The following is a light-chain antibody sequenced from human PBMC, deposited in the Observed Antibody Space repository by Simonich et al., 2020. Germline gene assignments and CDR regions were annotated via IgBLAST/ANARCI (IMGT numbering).Light chain of an antibody. V-gene: IGLV2-23*01. J-gene: IGLJ3*02. CDR3: CSYAGSSTWV. Sequence: QSALTQPASVSGSPGQSITISCTGTSSTVGSYNLVACYQQHPGKAPKLMIYEGSKRPAGVSNRFSGSKSGNTASLTISGLQAEDEADYYCCSYAGSSTWVFGGGTKLTIL. CDR1: SSTVGSYNL. CDR2: EGS.